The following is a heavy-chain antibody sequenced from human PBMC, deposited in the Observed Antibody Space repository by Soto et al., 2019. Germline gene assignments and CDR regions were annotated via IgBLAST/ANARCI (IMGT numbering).Heavy chain of an antibody. J-gene: IGHJ3*02. Sequence: GGSLRLSCAASGFTFSSYEMNWVRQAPGKGLEWVSYISSSGSTIYYADSVKGRFTISRDNAKNSLYLQMNSLRAEDTAVYYCARGGGSVVVVAATDAFDIWGQGTMVTVSS. CDR1: GFTFSSYE. CDR2: ISSSGSTI. V-gene: IGHV3-48*03. D-gene: IGHD2-15*01. CDR3: ARGGGSVVVVAATDAFDI.